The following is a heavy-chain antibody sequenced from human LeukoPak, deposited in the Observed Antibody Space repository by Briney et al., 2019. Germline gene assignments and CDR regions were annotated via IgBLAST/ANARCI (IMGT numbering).Heavy chain of an antibody. CDR2: IYHSGST. CDR1: GGSISSGGYS. Sequence: PSETLSLTCAVSGGSISSGGYSWSWIRQPPGKGLEWIGYIYHSGSTYYNPSLKSRVTISVDRSKNQFSLKLSSVTAADTAVYYCARAGMTTVTTWAFDIWGQGTMVTVSS. J-gene: IGHJ3*02. CDR3: ARAGMTTVTTWAFDI. D-gene: IGHD4-17*01. V-gene: IGHV4-30-2*01.